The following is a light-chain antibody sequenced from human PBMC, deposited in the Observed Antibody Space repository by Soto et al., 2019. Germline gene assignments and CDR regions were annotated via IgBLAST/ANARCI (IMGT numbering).Light chain of an antibody. Sequence: QSALTQPASVSGSPGQSITISCTGTSSDVGGYNYVSWYQQHPGKAPKLMIYDVSNRPSGVSNRFSGSKSGNTAFLTISGLQAEDEADYYCSSYTSSSTRPGVFGGGTKVTVL. CDR3: SSYTSSSTRPGV. J-gene: IGLJ3*02. CDR2: DVS. CDR1: SSDVGGYNY. V-gene: IGLV2-14*01.